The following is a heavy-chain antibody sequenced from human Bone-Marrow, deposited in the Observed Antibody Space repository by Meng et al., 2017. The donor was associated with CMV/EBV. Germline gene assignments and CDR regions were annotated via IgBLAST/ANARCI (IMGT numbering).Heavy chain of an antibody. J-gene: IGHJ4*02. CDR1: GGTFSSYA. CDR3: ARDSRRYYGSGSYYYFDY. CDR2: IIPILGIA. Sequence: KISCKASGGTFSSYAISWVRQAPGQGLEWMGGIIPILGIANYAQKFQGRVTITADKSTSTAYMELSSLRSEDTAVYYCARDSRRYYGSGSYYYFDYWGQGTLVTVSS. D-gene: IGHD3-10*01. V-gene: IGHV1-69*10.